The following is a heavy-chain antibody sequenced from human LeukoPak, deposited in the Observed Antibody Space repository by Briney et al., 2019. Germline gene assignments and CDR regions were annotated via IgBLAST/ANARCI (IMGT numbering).Heavy chain of an antibody. CDR1: GGTFSSYA. J-gene: IGHJ4*02. Sequence: ASVKVSCKASGGTFSSYAISWVRQAPGQGLEWMGRIIPILGIANYAQKFQGRVMITADKSTSTAYMELSGLRSEDTAVYYCARDPNPGYYDSSGYRYDYWGQGTLVTVSS. CDR3: ARDPNPGYYDSSGYRYDY. D-gene: IGHD3-22*01. V-gene: IGHV1-69*04. CDR2: IIPILGIA.